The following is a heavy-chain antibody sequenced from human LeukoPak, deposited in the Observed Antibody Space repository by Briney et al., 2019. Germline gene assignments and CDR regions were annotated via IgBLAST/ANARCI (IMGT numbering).Heavy chain of an antibody. V-gene: IGHV1-18*01. CDR3: ARDEYDYVWGSYRLIDY. CDR2: ISAYNGNT. J-gene: IGHJ4*02. D-gene: IGHD3-16*02. Sequence: GASVKVSCKASGYTFTSYGISWVRQAPGQGLEWMGWISAYNGNTNYTQKLQGRVTMNTDTSTSTAYMELRSLRSDDTAVYYCARDEYDYVWGSYRLIDYWGQGTLVTVSS. CDR1: GYTFTSYG.